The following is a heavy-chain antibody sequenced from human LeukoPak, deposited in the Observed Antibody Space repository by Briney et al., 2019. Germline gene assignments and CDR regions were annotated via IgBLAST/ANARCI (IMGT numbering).Heavy chain of an antibody. V-gene: IGHV3-33*06. J-gene: IGHJ4*02. CDR2: IWYDGSNK. D-gene: IGHD3-22*01. Sequence: GGSLRLSCAASGFTFSSYGMHWVRQAPGKGLEWVAVIWYDGSNKYCADSVKGRFTISRDNSKNTLYLQMNSLRAEDTAVYYCAKDLYYDSSGYYLGYWGQGTLVTVSS. CDR1: GFTFSSYG. CDR3: AKDLYYDSSGYYLGY.